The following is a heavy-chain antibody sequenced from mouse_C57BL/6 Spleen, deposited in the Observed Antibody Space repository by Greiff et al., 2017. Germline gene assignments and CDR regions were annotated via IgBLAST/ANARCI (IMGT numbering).Heavy chain of an antibody. V-gene: IGHV5-9-1*02. CDR2: ISSGGDYI. Sequence: EVMLVESGEGLVKPGGSLKLSCAASGFTFSSYAMSWVRQTPEKRLEWVAYISSGGDYIYYADTVKGRFTISRDNARNTLYLQMSSLKSEDTAMYYCTRASYDYYGPWGQGALVTVST. CDR3: TRASYDYYGP. D-gene: IGHD1-1*01. CDR1: GFTFSSYA. J-gene: IGHJ3*01.